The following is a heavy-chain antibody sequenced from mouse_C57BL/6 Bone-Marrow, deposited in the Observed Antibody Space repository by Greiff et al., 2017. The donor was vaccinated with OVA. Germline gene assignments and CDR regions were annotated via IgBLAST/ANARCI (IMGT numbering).Heavy chain of an antibody. CDR3: ARGIYYDYDAWFAY. D-gene: IGHD2-4*01. V-gene: IGHV2-2*01. CDR1: GFSLTSYG. J-gene: IGHJ3*01. Sequence: QLKESGPGLVQPSQSLSITCTVSGFSLTSYGVHWVRQSPGKGLEWLGVIWSGGSTDYNAAFISRLSISKDNSKSQVFFKMNSLQADDTAIYYCARGIYYDYDAWFAYWGQGTLVTVSA. CDR2: IWSGGST.